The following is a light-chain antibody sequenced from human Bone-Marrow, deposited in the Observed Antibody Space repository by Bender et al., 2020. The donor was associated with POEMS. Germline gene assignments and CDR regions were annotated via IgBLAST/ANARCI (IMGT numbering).Light chain of an antibody. V-gene: IGLV3-25*03. CDR2: KDT. CDR3: QSKDSSGTYV. Sequence: SYELTQPPSVSVSPGQTATITCSGEKLGEEYACWYQQKPGQAPILIIYKDTERPSGIPERFSGSSSGTTVSLTISGAQAEDEADYYCQSKDSSGTYVFGTGTKVTVL. CDR1: KLGEEY. J-gene: IGLJ1*01.